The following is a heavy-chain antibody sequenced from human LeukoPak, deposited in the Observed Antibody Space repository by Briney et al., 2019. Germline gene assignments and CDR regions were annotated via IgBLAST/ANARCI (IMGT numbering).Heavy chain of an antibody. Sequence: PGGSLRLSCAASGFTFSSYSMNWVRQAPGKGLEWVSSISSSSSYIYYADSVKGRFTISRDNAKNSLYLQMNSLRAEDTAVYYCARDRGLAGVRRDAFDIWGQGTMVTVSS. CDR1: GFTFSSYS. CDR2: ISSSSSYI. V-gene: IGHV3-21*01. D-gene: IGHD3-3*02. J-gene: IGHJ3*02. CDR3: ARDRGLAGVRRDAFDI.